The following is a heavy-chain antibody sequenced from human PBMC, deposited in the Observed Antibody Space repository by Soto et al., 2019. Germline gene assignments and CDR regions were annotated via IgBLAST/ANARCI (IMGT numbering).Heavy chain of an antibody. CDR3: ARDHPVYKGSGSYPPQYYYYGMDV. CDR1: GGSISSYY. Sequence: SETLSVTCTVSGGSISSYYWSWIRQPPGKGLEWIGYIYYSGSTNYNPSLKSRVTISVDTSKNQFSLKLSSVTAADTAVYYCARDHPVYKGSGSYPPQYYYYGMDVWGQGTTVTVSS. J-gene: IGHJ6*02. V-gene: IGHV4-59*01. CDR2: IYYSGST. D-gene: IGHD3-10*01.